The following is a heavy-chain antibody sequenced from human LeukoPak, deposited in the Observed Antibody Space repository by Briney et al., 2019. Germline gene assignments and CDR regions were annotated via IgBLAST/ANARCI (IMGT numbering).Heavy chain of an antibody. Sequence: SGGSLRLSCAASGFTFGSYAMSWVRQAPGKGLEWVSGISTSGGTTSYAESVKGRFTVSRDNPRNTLYMEMNSLRDEDTAVYYCAVMNRDDDGSGYWAQWGQAPVVIVSS. D-gene: IGHD3-22*01. V-gene: IGHV3-23*01. CDR3: AVMNRDDDGSGYWAQ. CDR1: GFTFGSYA. J-gene: IGHJ4*02. CDR2: ISTSGGTT.